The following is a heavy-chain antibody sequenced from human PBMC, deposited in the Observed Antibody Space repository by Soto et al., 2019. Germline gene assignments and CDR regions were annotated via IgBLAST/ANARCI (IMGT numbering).Heavy chain of an antibody. CDR3: TAGDDSSSSSFGDY. CDR2: IRSKANSYAT. CDR1: GFTFSGSA. D-gene: IGHD3-22*01. J-gene: IGHJ4*02. Sequence: EVQLVESGGGLVQPGGSLKLSCAASGFTFSGSAMHWVRQASGKGLEWGGRIRSKANSYATAYAASVKGRFTISRDDSKNTAYLQMNSLKTEDTAVYYCTAGDDSSSSSFGDYWGQGTLVTVSS. V-gene: IGHV3-73*01.